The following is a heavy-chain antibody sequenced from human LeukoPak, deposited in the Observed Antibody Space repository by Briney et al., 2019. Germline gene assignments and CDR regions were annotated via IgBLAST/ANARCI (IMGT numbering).Heavy chain of an antibody. Sequence: KPSETLSLTCTVSGYSISSGYYWGWIRQPPGQGLEWIGSIYHSGSTYYNPSLKSRVTISVDTSKNQFSLKLSSVTAADTAVYYCARVDLGMATIKAKEQASDYWGQGTLDTVSS. J-gene: IGHJ4*02. CDR2: IYHSGST. CDR1: GYSISSGYY. V-gene: IGHV4-38-2*02. CDR3: ARVDLGMATIKAKEQASDY. D-gene: IGHD5-24*01.